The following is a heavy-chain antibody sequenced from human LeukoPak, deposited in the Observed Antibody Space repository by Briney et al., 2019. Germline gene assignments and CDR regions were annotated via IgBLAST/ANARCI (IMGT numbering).Heavy chain of an antibody. J-gene: IGHJ4*02. D-gene: IGHD1-7*01. CDR2: IRSKAYGGTT. Sequence: GGSLRLSCTASGFTFGDYAMSWVRQAPGKGPEWVGFIRSKAYGGTTKYAASVKGRFTISTDDSKSIAYLQMNSLKTEDTAVYYRTRAGGTVELYWGQGTLVTVSS. CDR3: TRAGGTVELY. CDR1: GFTFGDYA. V-gene: IGHV3-49*04.